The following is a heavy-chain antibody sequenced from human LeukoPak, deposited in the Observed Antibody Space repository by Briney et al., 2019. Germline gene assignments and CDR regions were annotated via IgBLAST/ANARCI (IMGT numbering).Heavy chain of an antibody. J-gene: IGHJ6*02. CDR1: GYIFTEHH. Sequence: GASVKVSCKASGYIFTEHHINWVRQAPGQGLEWMGWISGYNGNTNYAQKFQGRVTMTTDTATTTAYMELKSLTSDDTAVYYCATSRGYYYGMDVWGQGTTVTVSS. CDR2: ISGYNGNT. CDR3: ATSRGYYYGMDV. V-gene: IGHV1-18*01.